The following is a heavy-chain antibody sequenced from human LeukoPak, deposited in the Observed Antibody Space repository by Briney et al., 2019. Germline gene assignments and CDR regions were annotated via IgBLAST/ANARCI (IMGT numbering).Heavy chain of an antibody. D-gene: IGHD5-18*01. CDR3: ARGFRDTAMFLDY. CDR2: ISGSSSNV. J-gene: IGHJ4*02. V-gene: IGHV3-48*03. Sequence: GGSLRLSCAASGFTFSSYETNWVRQAPGKGLEWISAISGSSSNVYYAASVRGRFTISRDNAENSLYLQLNTMRAEDTAVYYCARGFRDTAMFLDYWGQGTLVTVSS. CDR1: GFTFSSYE.